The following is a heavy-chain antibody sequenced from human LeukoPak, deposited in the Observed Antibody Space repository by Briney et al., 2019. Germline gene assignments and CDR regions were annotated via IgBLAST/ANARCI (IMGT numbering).Heavy chain of an antibody. D-gene: IGHD5-12*01. CDR3: ARDPRYSGYPDY. CDR1: GYTFTTYG. CDR2: INPNSDGT. Sequence: ASVKVSCKAFGYTFTTYGITWVRQAPGQGLEWMGWINPNSDGTNYAQKFQGRVTMTRDTSITTAYMELSRLRSDDTAVYYCARDPRYSGYPDYWGQGTLVTVSS. J-gene: IGHJ4*02. V-gene: IGHV1-2*02.